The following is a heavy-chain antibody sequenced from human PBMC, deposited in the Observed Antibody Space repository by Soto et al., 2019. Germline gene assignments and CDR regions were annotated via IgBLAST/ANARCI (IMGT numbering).Heavy chain of an antibody. D-gene: IGHD3-3*01. CDR1: GFSLTTSGVG. Sequence: QITLNESGPTPVKPRQTLTLTCTFSGFSLTTSGVGVGWIRQSPGKAPEWLALIYWDDDKRYSPSLKSRLTITKHTSKIQVVLTLADLDPADTATYYCAHRVLRTVFGLVTTTAIYFDFWGQGTPVAVSS. V-gene: IGHV2-5*02. CDR2: IYWDDDK. CDR3: AHRVLRTVFGLVTTTAIYFDF. J-gene: IGHJ4*02.